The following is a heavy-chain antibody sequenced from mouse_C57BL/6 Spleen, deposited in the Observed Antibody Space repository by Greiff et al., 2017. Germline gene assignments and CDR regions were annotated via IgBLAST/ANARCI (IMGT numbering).Heavy chain of an antibody. CDR1: GYTFTSYW. CDR3: ERGSKSYAMDY. V-gene: IGHV1-72*01. Sequence: QVQLQQPGAELVKPGASVKLSCKASGYTFTSYWMHWVKQRPGRGLEWIGRIDPKSGGTKYNEKFKNKATLTVDKPASTAYMQLSSLTSEDAAVYYWERGSKSYAMDYWGQGTSVTVSS. D-gene: IGHD2-5*01. CDR2: IDPKSGGT. J-gene: IGHJ4*01.